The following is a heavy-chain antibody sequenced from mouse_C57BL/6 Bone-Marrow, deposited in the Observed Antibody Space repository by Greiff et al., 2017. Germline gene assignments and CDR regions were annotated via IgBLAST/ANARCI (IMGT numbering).Heavy chain of an antibody. V-gene: IGHV1-19*01. D-gene: IGHD1-1*01. CDR3: ARDYYGSGAY. CDR2: INPYNGGT. J-gene: IGHJ3*01. CDR1: GYTFTDYY. Sequence: VQLQQSGPVLVKPGASVKMSCKASGYTFTDYYMNWVKQSHGKSLEWIGVINPYNGGTSYNQKFKGKATLTVDKSSSTAYMELNSLTSEDSAVYYCARDYYGSGAYWGQGTLGTVSA.